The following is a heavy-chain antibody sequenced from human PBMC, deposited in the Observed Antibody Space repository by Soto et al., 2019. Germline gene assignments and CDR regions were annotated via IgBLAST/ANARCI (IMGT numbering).Heavy chain of an antibody. CDR2: IRSSGNII. Sequence: RXGSLRLSCAASGLTFSSYEMNWVRQDAGKGLEWISHIRSSGNIIYYADSVKGRFSISRDNAKNSLYLQMNSLRVEDTAVYYCARVGVGRFLEWLSGGMDVWGQGTTVTVSS. D-gene: IGHD3-3*01. V-gene: IGHV3-48*03. J-gene: IGHJ6*02. CDR1: GLTFSSYE. CDR3: ARVGVGRFLEWLSGGMDV.